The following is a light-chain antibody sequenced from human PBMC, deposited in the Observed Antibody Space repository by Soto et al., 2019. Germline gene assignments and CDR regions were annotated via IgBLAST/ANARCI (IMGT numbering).Light chain of an antibody. CDR3: QQSYSLPPIT. J-gene: IGKJ5*01. CDR1: QSINYN. V-gene: IGKV1-39*01. CDR2: AAS. Sequence: DIHMTQSPSSLSASVGYRVTITCRASQSINYNLNSYQQKPGKAPKLLIYAASSLQSGVPSSFSGSGSGTDFTLTISSLKTEDFANYFCQQSYSLPPITFGHGTRLEIK.